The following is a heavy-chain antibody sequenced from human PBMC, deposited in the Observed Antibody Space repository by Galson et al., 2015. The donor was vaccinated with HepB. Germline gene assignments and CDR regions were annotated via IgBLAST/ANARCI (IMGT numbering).Heavy chain of an antibody. Sequence: TLSLTCAVSGGSINSGDYSWSWIRQPPGKGLEWIGYILPRGSTYYNLSLKSRISILLDRSKNQFSLKLTSVTAADSAVYYCARVAFRKAFGGVVEYYSYYYMDVWGKGTTVTVSS. CDR2: ILPRGST. CDR1: GGSINSGDYS. J-gene: IGHJ6*03. V-gene: IGHV4-30-2*01. D-gene: IGHD3-16*02. CDR3: ARVAFRKAFGGVVEYYSYYYMDV.